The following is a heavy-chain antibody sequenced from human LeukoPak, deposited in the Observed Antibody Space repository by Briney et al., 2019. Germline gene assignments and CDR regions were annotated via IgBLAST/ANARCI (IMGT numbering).Heavy chain of an antibody. Sequence: PGGSLRLSCAASGFTFSSYGMHWVRQAPGKGLEWVAVISYDGSNKYYADSVKGRFTISRDNSKNTLYLQMNSLRAEDTAVYYCAKRGLILTGYALDYWGQGTLVTVSS. CDR3: AKRGLILTGYALDY. J-gene: IGHJ4*02. V-gene: IGHV3-30*18. CDR1: GFTFSSYG. D-gene: IGHD3-9*01. CDR2: ISYDGSNK.